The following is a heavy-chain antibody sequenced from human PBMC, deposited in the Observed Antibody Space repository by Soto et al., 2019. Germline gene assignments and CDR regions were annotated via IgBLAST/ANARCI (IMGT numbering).Heavy chain of an antibody. CDR1: GGSFSGSY. V-gene: IGHV4-34*01. D-gene: IGHD5-18*01. CDR2: INHSGST. J-gene: IGHJ4*02. Sequence: YVTLSLTCAVYGGSFSGSYWSWIRQPPGKGLEWIGEINHSGSTNYNPSLKSRVTISVDTSKNQFSLKLSSVTAADTAVYYGARGSDTARVPFDYWGQGTMGTVYS. CDR3: ARGSDTARVPFDY.